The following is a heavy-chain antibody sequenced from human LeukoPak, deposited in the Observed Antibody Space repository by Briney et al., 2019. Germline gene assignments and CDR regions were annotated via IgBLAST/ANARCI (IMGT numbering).Heavy chain of an antibody. J-gene: IGHJ4*02. CDR2: INHSGST. CDR1: GGSFSGYY. CDR3: ARWTYYYGSGSYYRGDY. D-gene: IGHD3-10*01. V-gene: IGHV4-34*01. Sequence: PSETLSLTCAVYGGSFSGYYWSWIRQPPGKGLAWIGEINHSGSTNYNPSLKSRVTISVDTSKNQFSLKLSSVTAADTAVYYCARWTYYYGSGSYYRGDYWGQGTLVTVSS.